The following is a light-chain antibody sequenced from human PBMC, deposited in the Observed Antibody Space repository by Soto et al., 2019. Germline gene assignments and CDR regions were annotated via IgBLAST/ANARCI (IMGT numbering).Light chain of an antibody. CDR2: EGS. J-gene: IGLJ2*01. Sequence: QSALTQPASVSGSPGQSITISCTGTSSDVGSYNLVSWYQQHPGKAPKLIIYEGSKRPSGVSNRFSGSKSGNTASLTISGLQAEDEADYYCCSYAGRSTLFGGGTKLTVL. CDR1: SSDVGSYNL. CDR3: CSYAGRSTL. V-gene: IGLV2-23*01.